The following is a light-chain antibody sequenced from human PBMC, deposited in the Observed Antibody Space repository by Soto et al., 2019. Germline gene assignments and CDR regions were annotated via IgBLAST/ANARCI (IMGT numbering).Light chain of an antibody. V-gene: IGKV1-17*01. CDR1: RAIGSD. CDR3: LQHNSYPYT. Sequence: DIPMTQSPSSLSASVGDRVTITCRASRAIGSDLAWFQQKPGTAPKRLIFAASTLQSGVPSRFSGSGSGTEFTLTVSSLQPEDFATYYCLQHNSYPYTFGQGTKLEIK. CDR2: AAS. J-gene: IGKJ2*01.